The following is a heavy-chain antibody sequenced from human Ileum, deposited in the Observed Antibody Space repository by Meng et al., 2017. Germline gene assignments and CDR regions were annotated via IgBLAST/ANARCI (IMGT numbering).Heavy chain of an antibody. V-gene: IGHV3-11*04. J-gene: IGHJ6*02. CDR2: ISSSGSHI. CDR1: GFTFSDSC. Sequence: GESLKISCVGSGFTFSDSCMTGNRQPPGKRLEWRSYISSSGSHIYYTDSVKGRFTISRDNAKNSLYLQMDSLRAEDTAVLYCVRGRPLYGTGCSCYHYYYGLDVWGQGTTVTVSS. D-gene: IGHD2-15*01. CDR3: VRGRPLYGTGCSCYHYYYGLDV.